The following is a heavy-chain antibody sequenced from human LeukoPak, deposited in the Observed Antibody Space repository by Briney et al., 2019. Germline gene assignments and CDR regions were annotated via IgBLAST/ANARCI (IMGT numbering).Heavy chain of an antibody. Sequence: ASVKVSCKASGYTFTSYDINWVRQATGQGLEWMGWMNPNSGNTGYAQKFQGRVTMTRNTSISTAYMELSSLRSEDTAVYYCARGLISIAAAGFNDAFDIWGQGTMVTVSS. V-gene: IGHV1-8*01. CDR2: MNPNSGNT. J-gene: IGHJ3*02. D-gene: IGHD6-13*01. CDR3: ARGLISIAAAGFNDAFDI. CDR1: GYTFTSYD.